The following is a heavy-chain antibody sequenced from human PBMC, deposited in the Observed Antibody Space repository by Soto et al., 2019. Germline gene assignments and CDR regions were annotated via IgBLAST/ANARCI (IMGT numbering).Heavy chain of an antibody. CDR3: ARAVGYSGYDYLNYYYYGMDV. CDR2: INAGNGNT. J-gene: IGHJ6*02. D-gene: IGHD5-12*01. Sequence: ASVKVSCKASGYTFTSYAMHWVRQAPGQRLEWMGWINAGNGNTKHSQKFQGSVTITRDTSASTAYMELSSLRSEDTAVYYCARAVGYSGYDYLNYYYYGMDVWGQGTTVTVSS. CDR1: GYTFTSYA. V-gene: IGHV1-3*01.